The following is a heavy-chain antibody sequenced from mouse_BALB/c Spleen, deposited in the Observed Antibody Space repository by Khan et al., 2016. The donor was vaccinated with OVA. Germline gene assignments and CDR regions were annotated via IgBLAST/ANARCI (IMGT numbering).Heavy chain of an antibody. D-gene: IGHD1-2*01. CDR2: IFPGNSDT. CDR1: GYNFTSFW. J-gene: IGHJ3*01. V-gene: IGHV1-5*01. CDR3: TRGGYGSFAY. Sequence: EVKLLESGTVLARPGASVKMSCKASGYNFTSFWMHWVKQRPGQGLEWIGGIFPGNSDTSYNQKFKGKAKLTAVTSARTAYMELSSLTNEDSAVYDWTRGGYGSFAYGGQGTLVTVSA.